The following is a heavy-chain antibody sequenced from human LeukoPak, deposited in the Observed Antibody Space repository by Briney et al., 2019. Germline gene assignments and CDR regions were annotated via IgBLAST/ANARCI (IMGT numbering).Heavy chain of an antibody. V-gene: IGHV4-34*01. D-gene: IGHD3-10*01. CDR1: GGSFSGYY. Sequence: SETLSLTCAVYGGSFSGYYWSWIRQPPGKGLEWIGEINHSGSTNYNPSLKSRVTISVDTSKNQFSLKLSSVTAADTAVYYCASAPGRRGWGSYYTRWFDPWGQGTLVTVSS. CDR3: ASAPGRRGWGSYYTRWFDP. CDR2: INHSGST. J-gene: IGHJ5*02.